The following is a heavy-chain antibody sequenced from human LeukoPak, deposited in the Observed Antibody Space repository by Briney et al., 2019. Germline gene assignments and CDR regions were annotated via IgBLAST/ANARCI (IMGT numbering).Heavy chain of an antibody. V-gene: IGHV4-59*12. Sequence: PSETLSLTCTVSGGSISSYYWSWIRQPPGKGLEWIGYIYYSGSTNYNPSLKSRVTMSVDTSKNQFSLKLSSVTAADTAVYYCARGSYDSSGYYDAFDIWGQGTMVTVSS. J-gene: IGHJ3*02. CDR1: GGSISSYY. CDR3: ARGSYDSSGYYDAFDI. CDR2: IYYSGST. D-gene: IGHD3-22*01.